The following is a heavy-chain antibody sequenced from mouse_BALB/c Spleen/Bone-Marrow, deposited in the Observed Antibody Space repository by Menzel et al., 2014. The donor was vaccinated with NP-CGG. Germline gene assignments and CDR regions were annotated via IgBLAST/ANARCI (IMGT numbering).Heavy chain of an antibody. D-gene: IGHD2-12*01. V-gene: IGHV5-9-3*01. CDR1: GFTFTSYG. CDR3: ARQDRYDERSWFAY. Sequence: EVQLQQSGGGLVKSGGSLKLSCAASGFTFTSYGMPWVRQSPEQRLEWIATISGSSSYTYYNEKVKGRATMSRDNSQNTLYLQLTSLRSEDTAMYYCARQDRYDERSWFAYWGLGTLVTVSA. J-gene: IGHJ3*01. CDR2: ISGSSSYT.